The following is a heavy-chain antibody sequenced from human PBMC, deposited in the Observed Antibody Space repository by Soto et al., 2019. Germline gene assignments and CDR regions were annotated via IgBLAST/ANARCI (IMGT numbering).Heavy chain of an antibody. CDR3: AASHNYDFWSGYYFPYYYYYYMDV. D-gene: IGHD3-3*01. CDR1: GFTFTSSA. Sequence: GASVKVACKASGFTFTSSAMQWVRQARGQRLEWIGWIVVGSGNTNYAQKFQERVTITRDMSTSTAYVELSSLRSEDTAVYYCAASHNYDFWSGYYFPYYYYYYMDVWGKGTTVTVSS. V-gene: IGHV1-58*02. J-gene: IGHJ6*03. CDR2: IVVGSGNT.